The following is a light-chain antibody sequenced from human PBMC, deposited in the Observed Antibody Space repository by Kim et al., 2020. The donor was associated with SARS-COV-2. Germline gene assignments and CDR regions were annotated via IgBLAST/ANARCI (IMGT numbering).Light chain of an antibody. Sequence: EIVMTQSPPTLSVSPGERATLSCRASQSVSSNLAWYQQKPGQAPRLLIYGASTRAPGIPARFSGSGSGTDFTLTIYSLQSEDFAVYYCHQYNDWPPLTFGGGTKVDIK. CDR2: GAS. V-gene: IGKV3-15*01. CDR3: HQYNDWPPLT. CDR1: QSVSSN. J-gene: IGKJ4*01.